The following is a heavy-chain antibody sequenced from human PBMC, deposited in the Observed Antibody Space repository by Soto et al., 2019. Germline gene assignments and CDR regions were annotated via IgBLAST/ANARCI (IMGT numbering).Heavy chain of an antibody. J-gene: IGHJ6*02. CDR2: IYYSGST. CDR3: ARAESSSSSGYYYYGLAV. CDR1: GGSVSSGSYY. D-gene: IGHD6-6*01. V-gene: IGHV4-61*01. Sequence: SATLSLTCTVSGGSVSSGSYYWSWIRQPPGKGLEWIGYIYYSGSTNYNPSLKSRVTISVDTYKNQFSLKLSSVTAADTAVYYCARAESSSSSGYYYYGLAVWGQGPTVPVSS.